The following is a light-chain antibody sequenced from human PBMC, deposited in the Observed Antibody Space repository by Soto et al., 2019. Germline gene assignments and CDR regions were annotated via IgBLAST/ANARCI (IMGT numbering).Light chain of an antibody. CDR3: RQGVETPLT. Sequence: DIVMTQSPLSLPVTPGEPASISCRSSQSLLFSNGYKYLDWYLQKPGQSPHLLISLGSNRASWVPDRFSGGGSGTDFTLKISSVEAEHVWVYYCRQGVETPLTFGPGIKVDIK. CDR1: QSLLFSNGYKY. V-gene: IGKV2-28*01. CDR2: LGS. J-gene: IGKJ3*01.